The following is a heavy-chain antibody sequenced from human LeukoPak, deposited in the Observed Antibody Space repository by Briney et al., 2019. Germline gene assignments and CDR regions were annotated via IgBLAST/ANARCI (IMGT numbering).Heavy chain of an antibody. J-gene: IGHJ5*02. Sequence: SETLSLTCTVSSGSISSYYWSWIRQPPGKGLEWIGYIYYSGSTNYNPSLKSRVTISVDTSKNQFSLKLSSVTAADTAVYYCASTYYYDSSSLGSWGQGTLVTVSS. V-gene: IGHV4-59*08. CDR3: ASTYYYDSSSLGS. D-gene: IGHD3-22*01. CDR1: SGSISSYY. CDR2: IYYSGST.